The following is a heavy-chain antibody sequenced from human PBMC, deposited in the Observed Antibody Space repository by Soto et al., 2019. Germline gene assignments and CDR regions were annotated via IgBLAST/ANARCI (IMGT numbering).Heavy chain of an antibody. D-gene: IGHD2-15*01. Sequence: SGPTLVNPTQTLTLTCTFSGFSLSTSGVDVGWIRQPPGKALECLALIYWDDDKRYSPSLKSRLSVTKDTSNNQVVLTMTNMDPVDSGTYFCAHRLCDRRCYWDVGFFDFWGQRALVTVSS. J-gene: IGHJ4*02. V-gene: IGHV2-5*02. CDR2: IYWDDDK. CDR1: GFSLSTSGVD. CDR3: AHRLCDRRCYWDVGFFDF.